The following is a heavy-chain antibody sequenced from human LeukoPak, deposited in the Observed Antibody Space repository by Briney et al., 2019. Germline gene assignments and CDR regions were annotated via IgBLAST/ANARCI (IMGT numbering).Heavy chain of an antibody. CDR1: GGSFSGCY. J-gene: IGHJ4*02. D-gene: IGHD6-6*01. CDR3: ARVSRVAARPFDY. CDR2: INHSGST. V-gene: IGHV4-34*01. Sequence: SETLSLTCAVYGGSFSGCYWSWIRQPPGKGLEWIGEINHSGSTNYNPSLKSRVTISVDTSKNQFSLKLSSVTAADTAVYYCARVSRVAARPFDYWGQGTLVTVSS.